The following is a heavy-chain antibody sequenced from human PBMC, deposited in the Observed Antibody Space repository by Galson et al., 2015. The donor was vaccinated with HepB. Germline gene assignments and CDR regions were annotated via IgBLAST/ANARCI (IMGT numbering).Heavy chain of an antibody. D-gene: IGHD6-13*01. CDR2: VYYSGST. Sequence: ETLSLTCTVSGGSISNSAYFWGWIRQPPGKGLEWIGTVYYSGSTYYNPSLKSRLTISVDPSRNHFSLKLSSETAADTAVYYCARLFAGSFDFWGQGTLVTVSS. V-gene: IGHV4-39*01. CDR1: GGSISNSAYF. CDR3: ARLFAGSFDF. J-gene: IGHJ4*02.